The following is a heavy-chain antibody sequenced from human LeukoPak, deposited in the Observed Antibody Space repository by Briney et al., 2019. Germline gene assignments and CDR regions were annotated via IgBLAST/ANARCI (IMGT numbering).Heavy chain of an antibody. J-gene: IGHJ4*02. V-gene: IGHV1-18*01. CDR2: ISAYNGNT. D-gene: IGHD1-26*01. CDR3: ASPSRGSYYLNY. Sequence: ASVKVSCKASGYIFTSYGISWVRQAPGQGLEWMGWISAYNGNTNYAQRLQGRVTMTTDTSTSTAYMELRSLRSDDTAVYYCASPSRGSYYLNYWGQGTLVTVSS. CDR1: GYIFTSYG.